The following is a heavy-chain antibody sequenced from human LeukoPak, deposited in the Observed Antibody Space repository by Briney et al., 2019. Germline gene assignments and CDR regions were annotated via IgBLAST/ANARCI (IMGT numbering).Heavy chain of an antibody. CDR2: ISSSGSTI. CDR3: AKDWDSSGYSPYFDY. D-gene: IGHD3-22*01. Sequence: GGSLRLSCAASGFTFSDYYMSWIRQAPGKGLEWVSYISSSGSTIYYADSVKGRFTISRDNAKNSLYLQMNSLRAEDTALYYCAKDWDSSGYSPYFDYWGQGTLVTVSS. J-gene: IGHJ4*02. CDR1: GFTFSDYY. V-gene: IGHV3-11*01.